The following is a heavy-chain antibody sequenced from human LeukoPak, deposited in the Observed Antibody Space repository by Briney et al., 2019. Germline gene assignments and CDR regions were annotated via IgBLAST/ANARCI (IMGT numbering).Heavy chain of an antibody. Sequence: PGGSLRLSCAASGFTFSSYGMHWVRQSPGKGLEWVAVAYDDRDNKYHADSVKVRFTVSKDNSKKTLYLQMSSLRAEDTAIYYCATGGLYFYSDWGQGILVTVSS. D-gene: IGHD1-26*01. CDR1: GFTFSSYG. CDR2: AYDDRDNK. J-gene: IGHJ4*02. V-gene: IGHV3-33*01. CDR3: ATGGLYFYSD.